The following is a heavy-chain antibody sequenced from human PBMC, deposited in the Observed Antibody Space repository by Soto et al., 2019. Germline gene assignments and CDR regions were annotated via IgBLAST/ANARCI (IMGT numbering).Heavy chain of an antibody. CDR3: AKGGHIDF. CDR2: IKAEGSET. Sequence: EVQLVESGGGLVQPGGSLRLSCAASGFSFSTYWMSWVRQVPGTGLEWVANIKAEGSETYYVDSVRGRFTISRDNAKTSLYLQMNSLRAEDTAVYYCAKGGHIDFCGQGTLVTVSS. CDR1: GFSFSTYW. V-gene: IGHV3-7*03. D-gene: IGHD3-16*01. J-gene: IGHJ4*02.